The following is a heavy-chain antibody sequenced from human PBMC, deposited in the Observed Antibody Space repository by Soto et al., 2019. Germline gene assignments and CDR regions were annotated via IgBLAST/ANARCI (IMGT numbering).Heavy chain of an antibody. Sequence: PGGSLRLSCAASGFTFSSYSMNWVRQAPGKGLEWVSYISSSSSTIYYADSVKGRFTISRDNAKNSLYLQMNSLRAEDTAVYYCAGSVAARQYYYYMDVWGKGTTVTVSX. V-gene: IGHV3-48*01. CDR3: AGSVAARQYYYYMDV. J-gene: IGHJ6*03. CDR1: GFTFSSYS. D-gene: IGHD6-6*01. CDR2: ISSSSSTI.